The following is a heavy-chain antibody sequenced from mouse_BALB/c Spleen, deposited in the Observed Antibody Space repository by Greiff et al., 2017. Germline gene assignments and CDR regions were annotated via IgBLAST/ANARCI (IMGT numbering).Heavy chain of an antibody. Sequence: EVQVVESGGGLVQPGGSRKLSCAASGFTFSSFGMHWVRQAPEKGLEWVAYISSGSSTIYYADTVKGRFTISRDNPKNTLFLQMTSLRSEDTAMYYCARWLLQDYYAMDYWGQGTSVTVSS. J-gene: IGHJ4*01. D-gene: IGHD2-3*01. V-gene: IGHV5-17*02. CDR1: GFTFSSFG. CDR3: ARWLLQDYYAMDY. CDR2: ISSGSSTI.